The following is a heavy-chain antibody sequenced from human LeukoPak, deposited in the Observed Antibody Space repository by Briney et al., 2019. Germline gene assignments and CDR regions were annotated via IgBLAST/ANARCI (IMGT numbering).Heavy chain of an antibody. CDR1: GGSISSSNW. CDR2: INHSGST. D-gene: IGHD3-22*01. Sequence: SETLSLTCAVSGGSISSSNWWSWVRQPPGKGLEWIGEINHSGSTNYNPSPKSRVTISVDTSKNQFSLKLSSVTAADTAVYYCARRPGGYYYDSRRNYFDYWGQGTLVTVSS. CDR3: ARRPGGYYYDSRRNYFDY. V-gene: IGHV4-4*02. J-gene: IGHJ4*02.